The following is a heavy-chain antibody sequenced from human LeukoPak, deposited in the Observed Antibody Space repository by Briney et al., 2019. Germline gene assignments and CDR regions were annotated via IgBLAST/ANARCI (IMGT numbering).Heavy chain of an antibody. D-gene: IGHD5-24*01. V-gene: IGHV4-4*07. Sequence: SETLSPTCTVSGGSLSGHFWTWIRQPAGKGLEWIGRISSGGSSYYHPSLESRVSISLAPSVNQFSLRVTSVTAADTAVYYCARGAEMTRISGHYSFDLWGRGILVTVSS. CDR1: GGSLSGHF. J-gene: IGHJ4*02. CDR2: ISSGGSS. CDR3: ARGAEMTRISGHYSFDL.